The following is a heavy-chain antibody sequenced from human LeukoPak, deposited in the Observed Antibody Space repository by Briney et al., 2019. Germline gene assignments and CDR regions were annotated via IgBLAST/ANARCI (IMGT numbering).Heavy chain of an antibody. J-gene: IGHJ4*02. CDR3: ARGEYQYSSSFDY. V-gene: IGHV4-59*11. CDR2: IYYSGST. CDR1: GGSISSHY. Sequence: SETLSLTCTVSGGSISSHYWSWIRQPPGKGLEWIGYIYYSGSTNYNPSLKSRVTISVDTSKNQFSLKLSSVTAADTAVHYCARGEYQYSSSFDYWGQGTLVTVSS. D-gene: IGHD6-13*01.